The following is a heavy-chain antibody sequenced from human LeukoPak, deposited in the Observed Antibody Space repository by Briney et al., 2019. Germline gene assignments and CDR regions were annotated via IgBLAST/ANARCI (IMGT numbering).Heavy chain of an antibody. CDR2: IYYSGST. CDR3: ARDSGYDR. Sequence: SETLSLTCTVSGGSISSGAYYWSWIRLPPGKGLEWIGYIYYSGSTYYNPSLTSRVTISVDTSKNQFSLKLSSVTAADTAVYYCARDSGYDRWGQGTLVTVSS. CDR1: GGSISSGAYY. V-gene: IGHV4-31*03. J-gene: IGHJ4*02. D-gene: IGHD5-12*01.